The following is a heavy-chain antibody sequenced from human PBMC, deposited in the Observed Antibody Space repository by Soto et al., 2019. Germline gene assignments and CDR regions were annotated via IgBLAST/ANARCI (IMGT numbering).Heavy chain of an antibody. J-gene: IGHJ2*01. Sequence: DVQLLESGGGLVEPGGSLTLSCAASGFPSSTYALNWVRQAPGKGPEWVSTISESGRHTHYADSVKGRFTISRDKSKNTLSLQMNSLRVDDTAIYYCTKSDGCGGGACYTGTYYYFDVWGRGTLVTVSS. CDR3: TKSDGCGGGACYTGTYYYFDV. CDR2: ISESGRHT. V-gene: IGHV3-23*01. CDR1: GFPSSTYA. D-gene: IGHD3-16*02.